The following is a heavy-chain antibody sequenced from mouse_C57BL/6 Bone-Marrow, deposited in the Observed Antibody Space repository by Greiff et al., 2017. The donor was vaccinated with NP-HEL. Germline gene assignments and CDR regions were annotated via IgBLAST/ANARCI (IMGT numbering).Heavy chain of an antibody. CDR1: GFTFSDYY. Sequence: DVQLVESGGGLVQPGGSLKLSCAASGFTFSDYYMYWVRQTPEKRLEWVAYISNGGGSTYYPDTVKGRFTLSRDNAKNTLYLQMSRQKSEDTAVYYCARRNYDYGLAYWGQGTLVTVSA. J-gene: IGHJ3*01. V-gene: IGHV5-12*01. CDR2: ISNGGGST. D-gene: IGHD2-4*01. CDR3: ARRNYDYGLAY.